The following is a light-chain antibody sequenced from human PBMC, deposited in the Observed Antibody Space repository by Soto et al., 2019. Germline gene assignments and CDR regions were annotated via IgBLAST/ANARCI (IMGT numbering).Light chain of an antibody. CDR1: SRDVGAYYY. V-gene: IGLV2-14*01. J-gene: IGLJ1*01. CDR3: TSYTNVLTYV. Sequence: QSVLTQPAPVSGSPGQSITISCTGTSRDVGAYYYVSRYQQHPGKAPKLLIYEVTNRPSGVSNRFSGSKSGNTASLTISGLQAEDESDYYCTSYTNVLTYVFGPGTKVTGL. CDR2: EVT.